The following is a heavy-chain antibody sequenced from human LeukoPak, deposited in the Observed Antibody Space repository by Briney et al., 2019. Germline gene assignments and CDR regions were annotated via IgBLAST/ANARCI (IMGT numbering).Heavy chain of an antibody. D-gene: IGHD3-3*01. CDR1: GFTVSSNY. V-gene: IGHV3-53*05. J-gene: IGHJ6*03. Sequence: GGSLRLSCAASGFTVSSNYMSWVRQAPGKGLEWVSVIYSGGSTYYADSVKGRFTISRDNSKNTLYLQMNSLRAEDTAVYYCARGSIFGVVKNYYYMDVWGKGTTVTVSS. CDR2: IYSGGST. CDR3: ARGSIFGVVKNYYYMDV.